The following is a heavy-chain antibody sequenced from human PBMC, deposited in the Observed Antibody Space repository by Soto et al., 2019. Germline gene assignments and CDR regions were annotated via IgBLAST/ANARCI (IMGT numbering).Heavy chain of an antibody. CDR2: IDLSESYT. J-gene: IGHJ4*02. CDR3: ATKGLTTYYFGY. CDR1: GYSFASQW. Sequence: PGESLKISCKVSGYSFASQWSSWVRQVPGKGQEWMGRIDLSESYTTYNPSFQGHVTFSADKSITTAYLQWRSLEASDTATHYCATKGLTTYYFGYWGQGTLVTVSS. V-gene: IGHV5-10-1*01.